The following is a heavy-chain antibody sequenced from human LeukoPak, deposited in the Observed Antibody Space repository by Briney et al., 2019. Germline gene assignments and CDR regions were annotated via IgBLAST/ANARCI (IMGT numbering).Heavy chain of an antibody. CDR3: VKSNSRYQPWTLDI. J-gene: IGHJ3*02. CDR1: GGSMSSYS. CDR2: IFYNEGT. V-gene: IGHV4-59*01. D-gene: IGHD2-2*01. Sequence: SETLSLTCTVSGGSMSSYSWSWIRQPPGKGLEWIGYIFYNEGTSYNPSLKSRVTISVDTSNNQLSLKVNSVTAADTAMYYCVKSNSRYQPWTLDIWGRGTMVTVSS.